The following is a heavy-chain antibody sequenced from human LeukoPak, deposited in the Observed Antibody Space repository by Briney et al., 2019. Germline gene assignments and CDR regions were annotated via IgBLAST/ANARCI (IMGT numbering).Heavy chain of an antibody. CDR1: GGSFSGYY. Sequence: SETLSLTCAVYGGSFSGYYWSWIRQPPGKGLEWIGEIKHSGSTNYHPSLTTRVTISVATSKNQFSLNLSSVTAADTAVYYCASVRVAETFSYYAMDVWGQGTTVTVSS. CDR3: ASVRVAETFSYYAMDV. J-gene: IGHJ6*02. D-gene: IGHD3-3*01. CDR2: IKHSGST. V-gene: IGHV4-34*01.